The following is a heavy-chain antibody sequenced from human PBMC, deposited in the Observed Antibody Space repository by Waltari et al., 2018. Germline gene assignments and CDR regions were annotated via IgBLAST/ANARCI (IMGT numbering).Heavy chain of an antibody. Sequence: QLQLQESGPGLVKPSETLSLTCTVPGGSIRSSSYYWGWIRQPPGKGLEWIGSIYYSGSTYYNPSLKSRVTISVDTSKNQFSLKLSSVTAADTAVYYCARDAGEPPNWFDPWGQGTLVTVSS. CDR3: ARDAGEPPNWFDP. D-gene: IGHD2-21*01. V-gene: IGHV4-39*07. CDR1: GGSIRSSSYY. CDR2: IYYSGST. J-gene: IGHJ5*02.